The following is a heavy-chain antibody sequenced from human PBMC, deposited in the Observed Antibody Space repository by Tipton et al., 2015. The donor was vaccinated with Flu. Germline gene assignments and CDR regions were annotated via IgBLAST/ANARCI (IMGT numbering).Heavy chain of an antibody. Sequence: GLVKPSETLSLTCTVSGGSISSYYWSWIRQPAGKGLEWIGRIYTSGSTNYNPSLKSRVTMSVDTSKNQFSLKLSSVTAADTAVYYCARGGTNYYDILTGEGWYFDYWGQGTLVTVSS. CDR3: ARGGTNYYDILTGEGWYFDY. J-gene: IGHJ4*02. CDR1: GGSISSYY. V-gene: IGHV4-4*07. D-gene: IGHD3-9*01. CDR2: IYTSGST.